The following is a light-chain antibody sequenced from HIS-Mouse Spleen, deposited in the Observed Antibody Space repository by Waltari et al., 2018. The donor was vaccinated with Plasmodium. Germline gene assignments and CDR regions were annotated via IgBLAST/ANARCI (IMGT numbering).Light chain of an antibody. CDR1: SSDVGGYNY. CDR2: EVS. CDR3: SSYAGSSV. Sequence: QSALTQPPSASGSPGQSVTISCTGTSSDVGGYNYVSWYQQHPGKAPKLMIYEVSKRPSGVPDRFSGATSGNTASLTVSGLQAEDEADYYCSSYAGSSVFGTGTKVTVL. J-gene: IGLJ1*01. V-gene: IGLV2-8*01.